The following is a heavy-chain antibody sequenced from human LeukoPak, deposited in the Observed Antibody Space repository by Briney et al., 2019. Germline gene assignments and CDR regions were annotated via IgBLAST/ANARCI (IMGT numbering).Heavy chain of an antibody. Sequence: ASVKVSFKASGYTFTSYGISWVRQAPGQGLEWMGWISAYNGNTNYAQKLQGRVTMTTDTSTSTAYMELRSLRSDDTAVYYCARDLCSSTSCYENWFDPWGQGTLVTVSS. D-gene: IGHD2-2*01. J-gene: IGHJ5*02. CDR3: ARDLCSSTSCYENWFDP. V-gene: IGHV1-18*01. CDR1: GYTFTSYG. CDR2: ISAYNGNT.